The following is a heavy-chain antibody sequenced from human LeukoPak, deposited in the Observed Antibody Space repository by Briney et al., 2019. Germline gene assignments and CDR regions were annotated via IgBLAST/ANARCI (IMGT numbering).Heavy chain of an antibody. J-gene: IGHJ4*02. Sequence: GGSLRLSCAASGFTFSDYYMSWVRQAPGKGLEWVSHISSSGRTIYYADSVKGRFTISRDNAKNSLYLQMNSLRAEDTAVYYCARPVCSSTSCNEFDSWGQGTLVTVSS. CDR2: ISSSGRTI. CDR3: ARPVCSSTSCNEFDS. CDR1: GFTFSDYY. V-gene: IGHV3-11*04. D-gene: IGHD2-2*01.